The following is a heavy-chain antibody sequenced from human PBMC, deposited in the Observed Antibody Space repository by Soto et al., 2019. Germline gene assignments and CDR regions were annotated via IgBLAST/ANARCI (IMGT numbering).Heavy chain of an antibody. CDR3: ARREKLHDFEY. CDR1: GYAFSSYL. CDR2: IYPGDSDT. Sequence: GESLKISCKGSGYAFSSYLIAWVRQIPGKGLEWMGLIYPGDSDTQYSPSFQGRVTISADRSTSTAYLHWGSLTASDTAMYFCARREKLHDFEYWGQGSLVTVSS. D-gene: IGHD3-16*01. J-gene: IGHJ4*02. V-gene: IGHV5-51*01.